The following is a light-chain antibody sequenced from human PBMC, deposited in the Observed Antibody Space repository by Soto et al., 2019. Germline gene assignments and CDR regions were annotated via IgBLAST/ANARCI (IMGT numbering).Light chain of an antibody. CDR3: QQYGSSPLT. J-gene: IGKJ3*01. CDR1: PSVSSNY. CDR2: GAS. V-gene: IGKV3-20*01. Sequence: DIVLTQSPGTLSLSPGEGATLSCRASPSVSSNYLSWFQQKPGQAPRLLIYGASNRAAGIPDRFSGSGSGTDFTLTISRLETEDFAVYYCQQYGSSPLTFGPGTKVDTK.